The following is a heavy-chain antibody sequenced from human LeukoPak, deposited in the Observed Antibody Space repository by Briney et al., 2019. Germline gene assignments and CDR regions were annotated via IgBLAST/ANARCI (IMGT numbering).Heavy chain of an antibody. V-gene: IGHV4-59*01. CDR2: IYYSGST. CDR1: GGSISSYY. Sequence: PSETLSLTCTVSGGSISSYYWSWIRQPPGKGLEWIGYIYYSGSTNYNPSLKSRVTISVDTSKNQFSLKLSSVTAADTAVYYCARDPNLLVAHNGGWFDPWGQGTLVTVSS. D-gene: IGHD4-23*01. CDR3: ARDPNLLVAHNGGWFDP. J-gene: IGHJ5*02.